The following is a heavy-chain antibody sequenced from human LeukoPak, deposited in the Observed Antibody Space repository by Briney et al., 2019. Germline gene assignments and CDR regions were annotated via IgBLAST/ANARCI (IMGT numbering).Heavy chain of an antibody. CDR2: SDPEDGET. J-gene: IGHJ2*01. CDR1: GSTPSDLS. Sequence: ASVKVSCKVSGSTPSDLSIHWVRQAPGKGLEYVGGSDPEDGETFHAQNFQGRVTMTEDTSIDTAYMELSSLRSEDTAVYYCVTDRARLFWYCDLWGRGTLVTVSS. V-gene: IGHV1-24*01. D-gene: IGHD6-6*01. CDR3: VTDRARLFWYCDL.